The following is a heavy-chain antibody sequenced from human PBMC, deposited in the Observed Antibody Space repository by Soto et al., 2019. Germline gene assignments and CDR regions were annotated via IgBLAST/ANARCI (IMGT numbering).Heavy chain of an antibody. CDR2: INHSGST. D-gene: IGHD5-18*01. Sequence: QVQLQQWGAGLLKPSETLSLTCAVYGGSFSGYYWSWIRQPPGKGLEWIGEINHSGSTNYNPSLKSRVTRSVDTSKNQFSLKLSSVTAADTAVYYCARGQRIQLWLGRSYYFDYWGQGTLVTVSS. V-gene: IGHV4-34*01. CDR1: GGSFSGYY. J-gene: IGHJ4*02. CDR3: ARGQRIQLWLGRSYYFDY.